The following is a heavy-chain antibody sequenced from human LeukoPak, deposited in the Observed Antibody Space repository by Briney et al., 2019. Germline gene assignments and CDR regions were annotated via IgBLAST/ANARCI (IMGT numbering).Heavy chain of an antibody. CDR2: INPGDGTT. D-gene: IGHD2-15*01. V-gene: IGHV1-46*01. Sequence: ASVKVSCKASGDSFTKYYIHWVRQAPGQGLEWMGIINPGDGTTTHTQKFQGRVTMTTDTSTSTVYMELSSLRSEDTAVYYCAPSVRSGGSYYFDYWGQGTLVTVSS. CDR3: APSVRSGGSYYFDY. J-gene: IGHJ4*02. CDR1: GDSFTKYY.